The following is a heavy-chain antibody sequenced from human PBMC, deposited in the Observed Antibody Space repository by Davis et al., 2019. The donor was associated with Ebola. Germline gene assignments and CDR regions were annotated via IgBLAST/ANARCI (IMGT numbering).Heavy chain of an antibody. Sequence: GESLKISCEVSGFSFSGYWMSWVRQGPGKGLEWVSSIKTDGSTYYADSVKGRFSISRDNSKNTVFLQMNSLRAEDTAVYYCARGSRNMDVWGQGTTVTVSS. CDR3: ARGSRNMDV. J-gene: IGHJ6*02. CDR2: IKTDGST. V-gene: IGHV3-53*01. CDR1: GFSFSGYW.